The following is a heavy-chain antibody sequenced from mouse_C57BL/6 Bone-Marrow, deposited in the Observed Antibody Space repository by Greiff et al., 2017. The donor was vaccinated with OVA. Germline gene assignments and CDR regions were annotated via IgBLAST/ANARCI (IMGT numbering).Heavy chain of an antibody. V-gene: IGHV5-6*02. J-gene: IGHJ4*01. D-gene: IGHD2-4*01. CDR2: ISSGGSYT. Sequence: DVKLVESGGDLVKPGGSLKLSCAASGFTFSSYGMSWVRQTPDKRLEWVATISSGGSYTYYPDSVKGRFTISRDNAKNTLYLQMSSLKSEDTAMYYCARRNDYDYYAMDYWGQGTSVTVSS. CDR1: GFTFSSYG. CDR3: ARRNDYDYYAMDY.